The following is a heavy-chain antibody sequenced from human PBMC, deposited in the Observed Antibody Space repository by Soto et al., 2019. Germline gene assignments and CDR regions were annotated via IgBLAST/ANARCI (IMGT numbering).Heavy chain of an antibody. V-gene: IGHV4-4*02. CDR3: ARDLYISSCHGGYYGMDV. CDR2: SYHSGST. D-gene: IGHD6-6*01. CDR1: GGSISSSNW. J-gene: IGHJ6*02. Sequence: QVQLQESGPGLVKPSGTLSLTCAVSGGSISSSNWWSWVRQPPGKGLERIGESYHSGSTNYKPSLQIRVTISVYRSHDPFSLKLSSVTAADTAVYYGARDLYISSCHGGYYGMDVWGQGTTVTVSS.